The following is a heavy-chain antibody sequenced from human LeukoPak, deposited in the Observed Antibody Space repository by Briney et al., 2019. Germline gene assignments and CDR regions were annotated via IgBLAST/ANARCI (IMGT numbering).Heavy chain of an antibody. CDR1: GFTFSDHY. Sequence: GGSLRLSCAASGFTFSDHYMDWVRQAPGKGLEWVGRTRNKANSYTTEYAASVKGRFTISRDESENSVYLQMNSLKTEDTAVYYCARGYSSSWRNDAFDIWGQGTMVSVSS. CDR2: TRNKANSYTT. J-gene: IGHJ3*02. V-gene: IGHV3-72*01. CDR3: ARGYSSSWRNDAFDI. D-gene: IGHD6-13*01.